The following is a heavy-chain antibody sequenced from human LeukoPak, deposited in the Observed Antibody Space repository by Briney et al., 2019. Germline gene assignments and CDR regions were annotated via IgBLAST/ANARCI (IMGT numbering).Heavy chain of an antibody. D-gene: IGHD3-10*01. CDR2: INVGSGQT. CDR1: GFTLIKSA. J-gene: IGHJ5*02. V-gene: IGHV1-58*01. Sequence: GASVKVSCKASGFTLIKSAVQWVRQTRGQRLEWVGWINVGSGQTRYAQKFQERVTITRDMSTSTAFLELSSLRSEDSAVYYCAAGDTLVRGVIIPFAPWGQGTLVTVSS. CDR3: AAGDTLVRGVIIPFAP.